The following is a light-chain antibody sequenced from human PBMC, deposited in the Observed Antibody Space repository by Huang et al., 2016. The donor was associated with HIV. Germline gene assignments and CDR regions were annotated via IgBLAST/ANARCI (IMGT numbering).Light chain of an antibody. Sequence: EIVMTQSPATLSVSQGERATLSCRASQSLSSNLAWYQQKPGQAPRLLIYAVSTRATGIPARCSGSGSGTEFTLTINSLQSEDFAVYYCQQYYNWPPVTFGQGTKLEIK. CDR2: AVS. J-gene: IGKJ2*01. V-gene: IGKV3-15*01. CDR3: QQYYNWPPVT. CDR1: QSLSSN.